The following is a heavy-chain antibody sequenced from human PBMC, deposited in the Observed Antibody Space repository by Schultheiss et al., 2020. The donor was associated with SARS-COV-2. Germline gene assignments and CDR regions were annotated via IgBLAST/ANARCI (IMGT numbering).Heavy chain of an antibody. CDR3: ARHNRHYGEKYYYYYYGMDV. Sequence: GGSLRLSCKGSGYSFTSYWIGWVRQMPGKGLEWMGIIYPGDSDTRYSPSFQGQVTISADKSISTAYLQWSSLKASDTAMYYCARHNRHYGEKYYYYYYGMDVWGQGTTVTVSS. CDR1: GYSFTSYW. D-gene: IGHD4-17*01. J-gene: IGHJ6*02. CDR2: IYPGDSDT. V-gene: IGHV5-51*01.